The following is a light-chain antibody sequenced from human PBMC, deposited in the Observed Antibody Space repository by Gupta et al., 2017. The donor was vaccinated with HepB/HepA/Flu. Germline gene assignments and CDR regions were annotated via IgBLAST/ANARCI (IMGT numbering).Light chain of an antibody. CDR1: RSFDNE. V-gene: IGKV3-15*01. J-gene: IGKJ1*01. CDR3: HTASNWPPT. CDR2: GAS. Sequence: EIVMTQSPATLSGSPGESITLSCRPNRSFDNELAWYQQKPGQSPRRRIDGASTRATGGPARFSGSGSGTVCTRTIRSLQAEDSAVYYRHTASNWPPTFGQGTPV.